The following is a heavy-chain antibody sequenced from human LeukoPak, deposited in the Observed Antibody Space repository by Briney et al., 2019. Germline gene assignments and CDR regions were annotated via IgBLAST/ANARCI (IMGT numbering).Heavy chain of an antibody. CDR2: IDPSDSYT. CDR1: GYSFSNYW. V-gene: IGHV5-10-1*01. D-gene: IGHD3-22*01. CDR3: ARLNYDSSAYYVDY. Sequence: GESLKISGQGSGYSFSNYWIIWVRQMPGKGLEWMGRIDPSDSYTNYSPSFQGHVTISADKSIITAYLQWSSLKASDTAMYYCARLNYDSSAYYVDYWGQGALVTVSS. J-gene: IGHJ4*02.